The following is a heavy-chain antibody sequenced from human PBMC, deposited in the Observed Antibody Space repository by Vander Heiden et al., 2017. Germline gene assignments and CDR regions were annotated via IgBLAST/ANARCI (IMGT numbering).Heavy chain of an antibody. J-gene: IGHJ6*02. Sequence: QLQLQESGPGLVKPSETLSLTCTVSGGPISSSSYYWGWIRQPPGKGLEWIGSIYYSGGTYYNPSLKSRVTISVDTSKNQFSLKLSSVTAADTAVYYCASRITMVRGFMDVWGQGTTVTVSS. CDR3: ASRITMVRGFMDV. CDR1: GGPISSSSYY. CDR2: IYYSGGT. D-gene: IGHD3-10*01. V-gene: IGHV4-39*01.